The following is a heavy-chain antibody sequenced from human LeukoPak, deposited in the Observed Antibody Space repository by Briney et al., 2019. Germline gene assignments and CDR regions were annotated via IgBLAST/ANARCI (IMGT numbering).Heavy chain of an antibody. J-gene: IGHJ4*02. CDR2: IYTNSGGT. CDR1: GYTFTGYY. D-gene: IGHD5-18*01. V-gene: IGHV1-2*02. Sequence: ASVKVSCKASGYTFTGYYMHWVRQAPGHGLEWMGWIYTNSGGTNYAQKFQGRVTVTRDTSISTAYMQLSRLRSDDTAVYYCATGRGYSYGFDYWGQGTLVTVSS. CDR3: ATGRGYSYGFDY.